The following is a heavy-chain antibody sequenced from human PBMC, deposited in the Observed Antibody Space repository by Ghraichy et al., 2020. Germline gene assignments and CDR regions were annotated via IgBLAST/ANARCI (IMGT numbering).Heavy chain of an antibody. V-gene: IGHV4-59*01. CDR3: AREQRGYSGYDY. CDR2: IYYSGST. J-gene: IGHJ4*02. Sequence: SQTLSLTCTVSGGSISSYYWSWIRQPPGKGLEWIGYIYYSGSTNYNPSLKSRVTISVDTSKNQFSLKLSSVTAADTAVYYCAREQRGYSGYDYWGQGTLVTVS. D-gene: IGHD5-12*01. CDR1: GGSISSYY.